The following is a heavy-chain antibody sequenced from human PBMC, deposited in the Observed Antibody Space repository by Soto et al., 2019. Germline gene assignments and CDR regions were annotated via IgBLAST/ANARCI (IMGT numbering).Heavy chain of an antibody. V-gene: IGHV4-59*01. CDR2: IYYSGST. Sequence: SETLSLTCTVSGGSISSYYWSWIRQPPGKGLEWIGYIYYSGSTNYNPSLKSRVTISVDTSKNQFSLKLSSVTAADTAVYYCARVAYDILTGYIGWFDPWGQGTLVTVSS. D-gene: IGHD3-9*01. J-gene: IGHJ5*02. CDR1: GGSISSYY. CDR3: ARVAYDILTGYIGWFDP.